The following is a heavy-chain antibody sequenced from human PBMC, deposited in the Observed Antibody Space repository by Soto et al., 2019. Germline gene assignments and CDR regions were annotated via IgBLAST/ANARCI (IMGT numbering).Heavy chain of an antibody. CDR1: GFTFSSYA. V-gene: IGHV3-23*01. D-gene: IGHD3-3*01. CDR2: ISGSGGST. CDR3: AKDLVFGVVIRMQKGNCFDY. J-gene: IGHJ4*02. Sequence: GGSLRLSCAASGFTFSSYAMSWVRQAPGKGLEWVSAISGSGGSTYYADSVKGRFTISRDNSKNTLYLQMNSLRAEDTAVYYCAKDLVFGVVIRMQKGNCFDYWAQGTLVTVSS.